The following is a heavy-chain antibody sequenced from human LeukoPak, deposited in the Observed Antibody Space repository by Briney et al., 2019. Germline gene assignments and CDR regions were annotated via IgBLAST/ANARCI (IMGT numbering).Heavy chain of an antibody. CDR1: GFTFSSFA. D-gene: IGHD6-13*01. J-gene: IGHJ4*02. Sequence: GGSLRLSCAASGFTFSSFAKTWVRQAPGKGLEWVSSVSGNGGTTYYADSVKGRFTISRDNSKNTLYLQMNSLRAEDTAVYYCAKIGAAGASDYWGRRALVTVSS. CDR3: AKIGAAGASDY. CDR2: VSGNGGTT. V-gene: IGHV3-23*01.